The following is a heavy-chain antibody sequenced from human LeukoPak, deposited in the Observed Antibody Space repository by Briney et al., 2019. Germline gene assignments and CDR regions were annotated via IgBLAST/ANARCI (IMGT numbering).Heavy chain of an antibody. CDR1: GYTFTSYY. Sequence: ASVKVSCKASGYTFTSYYMHWVRQAPGQGLEWMGIINPSGGSTSYAQKFQGRVTMTRDTSTSTVYMERSGLRSEYTAVYYCARGGVMIFDAFDIWGQGTMVTVSS. D-gene: IGHD3-16*01. J-gene: IGHJ3*02. CDR2: INPSGGST. V-gene: IGHV1-46*01. CDR3: ARGGVMIFDAFDI.